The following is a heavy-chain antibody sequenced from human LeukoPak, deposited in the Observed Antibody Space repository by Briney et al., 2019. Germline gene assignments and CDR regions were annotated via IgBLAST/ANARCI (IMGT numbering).Heavy chain of an antibody. CDR3: ARSWVAGYGTVLDY. CDR2: IYPGQSAT. CDR1: GFSFTNYW. J-gene: IGHJ4*02. V-gene: IGHV5-51*01. Sequence: GESLEISFKGSGFSFTNYWIGWVRPMPGKGVEWMGIIYPGQSATRYSPSFQGQVPISVDKYISTAYLQWSSLKASDTAMYYCARSWVAGYGTVLDYWGQGTLVSVSS. D-gene: IGHD6-19*01.